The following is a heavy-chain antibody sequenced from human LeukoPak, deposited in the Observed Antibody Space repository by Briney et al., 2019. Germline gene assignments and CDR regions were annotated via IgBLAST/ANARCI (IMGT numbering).Heavy chain of an antibody. Sequence: SVKVSCKASGGTFSSYAISWVRQAPGQGLEWMGGIIPIFGTANYAQKLQGRVTITADESTSTAYLELSSLRSEDTAVYYCARVGCGGDCYLMGYYYGMDVWGQGTAVTVSS. CDR1: GGTFSSYA. CDR2: IIPIFGTA. CDR3: ARVGCGGDCYLMGYYYGMDV. J-gene: IGHJ6*02. V-gene: IGHV1-69*13. D-gene: IGHD2-21*02.